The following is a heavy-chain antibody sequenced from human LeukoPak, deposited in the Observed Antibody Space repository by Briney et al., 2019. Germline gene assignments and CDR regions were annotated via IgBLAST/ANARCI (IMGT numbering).Heavy chain of an antibody. Sequence: GGSLRLSCAASGFTFSTYGMHWVRQAPGKGLEWVAVISSDGSKKYYADSVKGRFSISRDNSKNTLYLQMNSLRAEDTAVYYCATPAAGPRAEYCQHWGQGILVTVSS. CDR3: ATPAAGPRAEYCQH. J-gene: IGHJ1*01. CDR2: ISSDGSKK. D-gene: IGHD6-13*01. V-gene: IGHV3-30*03. CDR1: GFTFSTYG.